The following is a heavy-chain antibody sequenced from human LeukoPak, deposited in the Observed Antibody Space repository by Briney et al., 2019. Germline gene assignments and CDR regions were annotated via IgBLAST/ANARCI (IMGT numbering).Heavy chain of an antibody. D-gene: IGHD4-17*01. Sequence: SETLSLTCGVYGGSSSSYYWSWIRQPPGKGLEWVGETTHDGRTNYSPSLRGRATISKDTSKSQFSLKLSSVTAADTAVYYCAPIYGDYSDFDYWGQGTLVTVSS. J-gene: IGHJ4*02. CDR2: TTHDGRT. V-gene: IGHV4-34*01. CDR3: APIYGDYSDFDY. CDR1: GGSSSSYY.